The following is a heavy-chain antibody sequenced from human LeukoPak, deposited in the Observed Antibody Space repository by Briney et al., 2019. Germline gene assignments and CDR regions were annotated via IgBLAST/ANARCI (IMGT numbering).Heavy chain of an antibody. CDR1: GFTFSSYG. V-gene: IGHV3-30*18. CDR2: ISYDGSNK. Sequence: GRALRLSCAASGFTFSSYGMHWVRQAPGKGLEWVAVISYDGSNKYHADSVKGRFTISRDNSKNTLYLQMNSLGAEDTAVYYCANPGDDYYYYGMDVWGQGTTVTVSS. CDR3: ANPGDDYYYYGMDV. D-gene: IGHD4-17*01. J-gene: IGHJ6*02.